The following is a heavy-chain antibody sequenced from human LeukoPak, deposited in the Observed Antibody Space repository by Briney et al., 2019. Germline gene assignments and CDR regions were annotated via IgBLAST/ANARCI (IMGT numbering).Heavy chain of an antibody. CDR3: ARDRRWLQSPDDYYYYGMDV. D-gene: IGHD5-12*01. J-gene: IGHJ6*02. CDR1: GFTFSSYG. CDR2: ISYDGSNE. V-gene: IGHV3-30*03. Sequence: PGGSLRLSCAASGFTFSSYGMHWVRQAPGKGLEWVAVISYDGSNEYYADSVKGRFTISRDNSKNTLYLQMNSLRAEDTAVYYCARDRRWLQSPDDYYYYGMDVWGQGTTVTVSS.